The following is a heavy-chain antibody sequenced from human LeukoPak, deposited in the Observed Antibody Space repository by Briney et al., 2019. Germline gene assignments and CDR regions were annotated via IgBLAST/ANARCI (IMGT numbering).Heavy chain of an antibody. CDR2: INPNTAHT. D-gene: IGHD4-17*01. CDR1: AYTFTGNY. J-gene: IGHJ4*02. CDR3: VREGDDYADYSMNY. V-gene: IGHV1-2*02. Sequence: GPSVTAACKASAYTFTGNYMHWVRQAPGQGLEWMGWINPNTAHTTYAQTWPGRVSIATDTSVRTTYMELSRLRSDDTAIFVCVREGDDYADYSMNYWGQGPLVTVSP.